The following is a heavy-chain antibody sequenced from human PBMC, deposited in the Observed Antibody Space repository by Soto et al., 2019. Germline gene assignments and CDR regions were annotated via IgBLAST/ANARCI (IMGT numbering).Heavy chain of an antibody. CDR1: GGSISSSNW. J-gene: IGHJ4*02. V-gene: IGHV4-4*02. D-gene: IGHD3-9*01. Sequence: PSETLSLTCAVSGGSISSSNWWSWVRQPPGKGLEWIGEINHSGSTNYNPSLKSRVTISVDTSKNQFSLKLNSVTAADSAVYFCARLEGLATISYYFDFWGQGALVTVSS. CDR2: INHSGST. CDR3: ARLEGLATISYYFDF.